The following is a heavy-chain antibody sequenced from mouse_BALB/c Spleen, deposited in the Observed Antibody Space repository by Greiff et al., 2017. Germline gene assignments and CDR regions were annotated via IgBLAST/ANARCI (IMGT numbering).Heavy chain of an antibody. Sequence: VQLQQSGGGLVQPGGSRKLSCAASGFTFSSFGMHWVRQAPEKGLEWVAYISSGSSTIYYADTVKGRFTISRDNPKNTLFLQMTSLRSEDTAMYYCARSGGRREFAYWGQGTLVTVSA. CDR2: ISSGSSTI. CDR1: GFTFSSFG. CDR3: ARSGGRREFAY. J-gene: IGHJ3*01. V-gene: IGHV5-17*02. D-gene: IGHD3-1*01.